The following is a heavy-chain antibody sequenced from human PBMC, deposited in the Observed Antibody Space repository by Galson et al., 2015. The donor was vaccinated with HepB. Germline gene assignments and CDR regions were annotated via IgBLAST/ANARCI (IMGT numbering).Heavy chain of an antibody. Sequence: SLRLSCAASGFSVSSNYMSWVRQAPGKGLEWVSVIYSGGSTYYADSVKGRFTISRDNSKDTLYLQMNSLRTEDTAVYYCCSSRRTGPRGRHLDYWGQGTLVTVPS. V-gene: IGHV3-53*05. CDR2: IYSGGST. D-gene: IGHD2-15*01. CDR3: CSSRRTGPRGRHLDY. CDR1: GFSVSSNY. J-gene: IGHJ4*02.